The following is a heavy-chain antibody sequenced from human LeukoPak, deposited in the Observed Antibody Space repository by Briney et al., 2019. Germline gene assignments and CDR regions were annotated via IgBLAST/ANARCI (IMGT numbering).Heavy chain of an antibody. V-gene: IGHV1-2*02. CDR1: VYTVTIYY. Sequence: ASVTVSFKASVYTVTIYYMHWVRQAPGQGLEGMGWINPNSGGTNYAQKFQGRVTMTRDTSISTAYMALSRLRSDDTAVYYCASDYGGVSHIDYWGQGTLVTVSS. CDR2: INPNSGGT. D-gene: IGHD4-23*01. CDR3: ASDYGGVSHIDY. J-gene: IGHJ4*02.